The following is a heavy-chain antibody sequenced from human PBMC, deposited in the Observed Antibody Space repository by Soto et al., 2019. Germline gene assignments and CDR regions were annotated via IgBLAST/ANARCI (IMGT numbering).Heavy chain of an antibody. D-gene: IGHD3-3*01. CDR3: VSGDDFWSGPNFDY. CDR2: ISGSGGST. Sequence: GGSLRLSCAASGFTFSSYAMSWVRQAPGKGLEWVSAISGSGGSTYYADSVKGRFTISRTNSKNTLYLQMNSLRAEDTAVYYCVSGDDFWSGPNFDYWGQGTLVTVSS. J-gene: IGHJ4*02. V-gene: IGHV3-23*01. CDR1: GFTFSSYA.